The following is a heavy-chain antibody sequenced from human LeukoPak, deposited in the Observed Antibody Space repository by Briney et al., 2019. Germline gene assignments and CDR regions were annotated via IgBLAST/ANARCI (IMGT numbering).Heavy chain of an antibody. Sequence: GGSLRLSCVASGFTFSSYAMHWVRQAPGKGLEWVAFIRYDGTHKYYADSVKGRFTISRDNSKNTLYLQMNSLRAEDTAVYYCARRAGAYSHPYDYWGQGTLVTVSS. D-gene: IGHD4/OR15-4a*01. CDR1: GFTFSSYA. V-gene: IGHV3-30*14. CDR2: IRYDGTHK. J-gene: IGHJ4*02. CDR3: ARRAGAYSHPYDY.